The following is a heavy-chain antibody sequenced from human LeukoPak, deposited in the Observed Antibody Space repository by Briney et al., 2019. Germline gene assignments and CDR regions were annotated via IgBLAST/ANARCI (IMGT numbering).Heavy chain of an antibody. D-gene: IGHD4-17*01. Sequence: PGGSLRLSCAASGFTFRTYWLHWVRQAPGKGLVWVSRINSDGSSTNYADSVKGRFTISRDNAKNTLYLQMNSLRAEDTAVYYCARDFDYGDYEGYGMDVWGQGTTATVSS. CDR1: GFTFRTYW. CDR3: ARDFDYGDYEGYGMDV. J-gene: IGHJ6*02. V-gene: IGHV3-74*01. CDR2: INSDGSST.